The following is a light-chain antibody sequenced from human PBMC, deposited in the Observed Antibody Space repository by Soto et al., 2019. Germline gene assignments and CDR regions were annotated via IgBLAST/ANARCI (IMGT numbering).Light chain of an antibody. Sequence: QAVVTQEPSFSVSPGGTVTLTCGLGSGSVSTSHHPSWYQQTPGQPPRTLIFSTNTRSSGVPDRFSGSILGNKAPLTITGTQAEDESDYYCLLYMGGGIWVFGGGTKLTVL. V-gene: IGLV8-61*01. CDR1: SGSVSTSHH. CDR2: STN. CDR3: LLYMGGGIWV. J-gene: IGLJ3*02.